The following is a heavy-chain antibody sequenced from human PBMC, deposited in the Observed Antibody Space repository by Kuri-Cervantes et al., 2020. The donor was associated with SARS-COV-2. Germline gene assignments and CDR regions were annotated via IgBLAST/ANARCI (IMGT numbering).Heavy chain of an antibody. J-gene: IGHJ4*02. V-gene: IGHV3-30*07. CDR3: SAIVGRDY. Sequence: LSLTCAASGFTVSSNYMSWVRQAPGKGLEWVAVISYDGSNKYYADSVKGRFTISRDNSKNTLYLQMNSLKAEDTAVYYCSAIVGRDYWGQGTLVTVSS. D-gene: IGHD1-26*01. CDR1: GFTVSSNY. CDR2: ISYDGSNK.